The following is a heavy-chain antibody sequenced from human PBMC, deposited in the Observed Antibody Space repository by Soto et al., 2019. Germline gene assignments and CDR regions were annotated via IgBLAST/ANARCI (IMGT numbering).Heavy chain of an antibody. V-gene: IGHV3-23*01. D-gene: IGHD2-21*01. Sequence: LXLCCTGSEFTFSNYSISWVRQAPGKGLECVSAISASGAATYYVDSVKGRFTISRDNSKNTLYVQMNSLRAEDTGVYYCARCAVLSTTSGGWCNWFDHWGQGTLVTVSS. CDR3: ARCAVLSTTSGGWCNWFDH. CDR1: EFTFSNYS. J-gene: IGHJ5*02. CDR2: ISASGAAT.